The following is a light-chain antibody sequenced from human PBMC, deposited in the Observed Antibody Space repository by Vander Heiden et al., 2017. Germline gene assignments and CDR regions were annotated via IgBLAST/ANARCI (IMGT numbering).Light chain of an antibody. CDR1: QSVLYISNNNSY. J-gene: IGKJ1*01. CDR2: WAS. CDR3: QQYYSHPGT. Sequence: DIVMTQSPDSLAVSLGERATINCKSSQSVLYISNNNSYLACYQKKPGQPPKLLIYWASTRESGVPDRFSGSGSGTDFTLTISSLQAEDGAVYYCQQYYSHPGTFGQGTKVEIK. V-gene: IGKV4-1*01.